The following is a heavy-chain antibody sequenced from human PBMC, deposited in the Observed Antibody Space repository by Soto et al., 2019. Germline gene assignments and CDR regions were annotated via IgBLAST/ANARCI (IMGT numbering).Heavy chain of an antibody. CDR1: GGTFSSFT. D-gene: IGHD3-3*01. CDR2: ITPILDAT. Sequence: QVQLVQSGAEVKKPGSSVKVSCTLSGGTFSSFTISWVRQAHGQGLEWMGRITPILDATNSAQKFQGRATITADKPTSTAYLELKGLTSDDTAVYYCTTLGPWGQGTLVIVSS. J-gene: IGHJ4*02. CDR3: TTLGP. V-gene: IGHV1-69*08.